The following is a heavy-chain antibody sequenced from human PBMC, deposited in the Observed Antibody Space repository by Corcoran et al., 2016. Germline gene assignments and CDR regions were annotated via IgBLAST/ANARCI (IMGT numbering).Heavy chain of an antibody. CDR2: INHSGST. D-gene: IGHD1-1*01. CDR1: GGSFSGYY. V-gene: IGHV4-34*01. J-gene: IGHJ5*02. CDR3: ARAYKPAGRYNWFDP. Sequence: QVQLQQWGAGLLKPSETLSLTCAVYGGSFSGYYWSWIRQPPGKGVEWIGEINHSGSTNYNPSLKSRVTISVDPSKNQFSLKLSSVTAADTAVYYCARAYKPAGRYNWFDPWGQGTLVTISS.